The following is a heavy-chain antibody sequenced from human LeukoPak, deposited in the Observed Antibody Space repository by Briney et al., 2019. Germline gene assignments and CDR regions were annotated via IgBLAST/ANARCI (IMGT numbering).Heavy chain of an antibody. CDR3: ARVPYSSSWYDYYYYYYMDV. D-gene: IGHD6-13*01. V-gene: IGHV4-38-2*01. J-gene: IGHJ6*03. CDR1: GYSISSGYY. Sequence: SETLSLTCAVSGYSISSGYYWGWIRQPPGKGLEWIGSIYHSGSTYYNPSLKSRVTISVDTSKNQFSLKLSSVTAADTAVYYCARVPYSSSWYDYYYYYYMDVWGKGTTVTVSS. CDR2: IYHSGST.